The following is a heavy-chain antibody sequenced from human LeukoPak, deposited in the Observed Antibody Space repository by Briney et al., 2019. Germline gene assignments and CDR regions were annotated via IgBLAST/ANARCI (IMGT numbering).Heavy chain of an antibody. V-gene: IGHV3-23*01. CDR3: AKSRSSEARAGSNY. CDR2: ISGSGDST. J-gene: IGHJ4*02. D-gene: IGHD6-6*01. CDR1: GFTFSSYA. Sequence: GGSLRLSCAASGFTFSSYAMSWVRQAPGKGLEWVPSISGSGDSTYYADSVKGRFTISRGNSKNTLYLQLNSLRAEDTAVYYCAKSRSSEARAGSNYWGQGTLVTVSS.